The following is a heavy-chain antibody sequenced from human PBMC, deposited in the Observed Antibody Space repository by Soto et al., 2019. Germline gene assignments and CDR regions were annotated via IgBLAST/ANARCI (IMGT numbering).Heavy chain of an antibody. V-gene: IGHV3-72*01. CDR1: GFTFSDYF. D-gene: IGHD1-1*01. CDR3: IRPMTGATRGFDY. Sequence: EVQLVESGGGLVQPGGSLRLSCAVSGFTFSDYFMDWVRQAPGKGLEWIGRSRNKANGYSTEYAASVKGRFTISRDLSENSLYLQMDSLKTEDTAVYFCIRPMTGATRGFDYWGQGPLVTVSS. CDR2: SRNKANGYST. J-gene: IGHJ4*02.